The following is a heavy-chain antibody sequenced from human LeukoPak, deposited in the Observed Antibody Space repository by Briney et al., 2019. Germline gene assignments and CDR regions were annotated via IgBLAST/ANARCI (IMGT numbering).Heavy chain of an antibody. Sequence: ASVKVSCKTYGYTFTDYYMHWVRQAPGQELECMGWIYPNSGGTNYAQKFQNRVTMTRDTSTSTAYMELSRLTSDDTAVYYCARDLAQWLVSSGFNIWGQGKMVTVSS. J-gene: IGHJ3*02. D-gene: IGHD6-19*01. V-gene: IGHV1-2*02. CDR1: GYTFTDYY. CDR2: IYPNSGGT. CDR3: ARDLAQWLVSSGFNI.